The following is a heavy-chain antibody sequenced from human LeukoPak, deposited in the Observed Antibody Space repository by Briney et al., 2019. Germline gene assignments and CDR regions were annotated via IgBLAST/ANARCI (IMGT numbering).Heavy chain of an antibody. V-gene: IGHV1-2*02. CDR3: ARDRPAAYYYYYYMDV. CDR2: INPNSGGT. Sequence: ASVKVSCKASGYTFTGYYMHWVRQAPGQGLEWMGWINPNSGGTNYAQKFQGRVTMTRDTSISTAYMELSRLRSDDTAVYYCARDRPAAYYYYYYMDVWGKGTTVTVSS. D-gene: IGHD6-13*01. CDR1: GYTFTGYY. J-gene: IGHJ6*03.